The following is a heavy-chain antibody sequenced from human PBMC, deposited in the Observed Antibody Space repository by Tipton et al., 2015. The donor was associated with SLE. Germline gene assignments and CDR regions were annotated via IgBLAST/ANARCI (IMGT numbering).Heavy chain of an antibody. V-gene: IGHV4-4*09. CDR2: IYTTGST. Sequence: LRLSCAVYGGSFSGYYWSWIRQPAGKGLEWIGYIYTTGSTNYNPSLKSRVTISVDTSKNQFSLKLSPVTAADTAVYYCARKSIAAVGDYWGQGTLVTVSS. CDR3: ARKSIAAVGDY. J-gene: IGHJ4*02. CDR1: GGSFSGYY. D-gene: IGHD6-13*01.